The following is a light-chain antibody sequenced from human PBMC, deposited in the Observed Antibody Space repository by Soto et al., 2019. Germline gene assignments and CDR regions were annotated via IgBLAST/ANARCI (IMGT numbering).Light chain of an antibody. Sequence: QSVLTQPASVSGSPGQSITISCTGTSSDVGGYNYVSWYQQHPAKVPKLMIYHVSNRPSGVSDRFSGSKSGNTASLTISGLQAEDEDDYYCYSNTTSSTYVFGTGTKVTVL. CDR3: YSNTTSSTYV. CDR1: SSDVGGYNY. J-gene: IGLJ1*01. V-gene: IGLV2-14*01. CDR2: HVS.